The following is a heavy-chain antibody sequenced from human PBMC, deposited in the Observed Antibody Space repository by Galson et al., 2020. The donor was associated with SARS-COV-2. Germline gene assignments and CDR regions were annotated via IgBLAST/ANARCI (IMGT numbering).Heavy chain of an antibody. CDR3: ARASTEVTMIVVVITHFDY. Sequence: ETSETLSLTCTVSGGSISSGDYYWSWIRQPPGKGLEWNGYIYYSGSTYYNPSLKSRVTISVDTSKNQFSLKLSSVTAADTAVYYCARASTEVTMIVVVITHFDYWGQGTLVTVSS. V-gene: IGHV4-30-4*01. CDR1: GGSISSGDYY. D-gene: IGHD3-22*01. J-gene: IGHJ4*02. CDR2: IYYSGST.